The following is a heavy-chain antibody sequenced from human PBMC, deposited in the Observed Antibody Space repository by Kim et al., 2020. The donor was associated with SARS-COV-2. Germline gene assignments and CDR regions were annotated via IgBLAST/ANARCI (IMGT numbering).Heavy chain of an antibody. V-gene: IGHV4-31*03. CDR2: IYYSGST. CDR1: GGSISSGGYY. CDR3: ARDLRLQNYDFWSGYYTGGAFDI. J-gene: IGHJ3*02. Sequence: SETLSLTCTVSGGSISSGGYYWSWIRQHPGKGLEWIGYIYYSGSTYYNPSLKSRVTISVDTSKNQFSLKLSSVTAADTAVYYCARDLRLQNYDFWSGYYTGGAFDIWGQGTMVTVSS. D-gene: IGHD3-3*01.